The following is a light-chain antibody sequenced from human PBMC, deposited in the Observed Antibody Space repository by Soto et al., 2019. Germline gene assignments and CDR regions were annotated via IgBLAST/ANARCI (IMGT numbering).Light chain of an antibody. Sequence: DIQMTQSPSSPSASVGDRVTITCQASQDISNYLNWYQQKPGKAPKLLIYDASNLETGVPSRFSGSGSGTDFTFTISSLQPEDIATYYCQQYDNPSLTFGGGTKVEIK. CDR1: QDISNY. J-gene: IGKJ4*01. CDR2: DAS. V-gene: IGKV1-33*01. CDR3: QQYDNPSLT.